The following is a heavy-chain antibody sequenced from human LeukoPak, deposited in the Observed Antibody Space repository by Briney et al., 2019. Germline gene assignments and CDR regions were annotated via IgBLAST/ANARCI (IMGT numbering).Heavy chain of an antibody. D-gene: IGHD3-3*01. CDR2: ISGSGGST. V-gene: IGHV3-23*01. J-gene: IGHJ4*02. CDR1: GFTFSSYA. Sequence: GGSLRLSCAASGFTFSSYAMSWVRQAPGKGLEWVSAISGSGGSTYYADSVKGRFTISRDNSKNTLYLQMNSLRAEDTAVYYCAKDHRDTIFGVALGILDYWGQGSLVIVSS. CDR3: AKDHRDTIFGVALGILDY.